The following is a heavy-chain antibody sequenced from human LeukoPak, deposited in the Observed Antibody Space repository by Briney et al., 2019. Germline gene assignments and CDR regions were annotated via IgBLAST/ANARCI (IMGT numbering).Heavy chain of an antibody. V-gene: IGHV7-4-1*02. Sequence: ASVKVSCKASGYTFTSYAMSWVRQAPGQGLEWMGWINTNTGNPTYAQGFTGRFVFSLDTSVSTAYLQISSLKAEDTAVYYCASFVQSYGYDYWGQGTLVTVSS. J-gene: IGHJ4*02. CDR2: INTNTGNP. CDR3: ASFVQSYGYDY. D-gene: IGHD5-18*01. CDR1: GYTFTSYA.